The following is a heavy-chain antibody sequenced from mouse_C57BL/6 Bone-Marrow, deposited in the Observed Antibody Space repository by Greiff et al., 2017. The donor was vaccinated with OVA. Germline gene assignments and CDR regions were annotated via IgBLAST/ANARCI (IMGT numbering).Heavy chain of an antibody. D-gene: IGHD1-1*01. CDR1: GYTFTSYW. CDR2: IDPNSGVP. V-gene: IGHV1-72*01. J-gene: IGHJ1*03. Sequence: QVQLQQPGAELVTPGASVKLSCKASGYTFTSYWMHWVKQRPGRGLEWLGRIDPNSGVPKYTDKFKSKATLTVDKPSSTAYMQLSSLTSEDSAVYYCARTTYGSSHWYFDVWGTGTTVTVSS. CDR3: ARTTYGSSHWYFDV.